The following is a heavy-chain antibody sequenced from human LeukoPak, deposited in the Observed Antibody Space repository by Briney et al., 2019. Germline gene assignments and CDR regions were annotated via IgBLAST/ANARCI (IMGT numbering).Heavy chain of an antibody. Sequence: PGGSLRLSCAASGFTLSSNYMNWVRQAPGEGLEWVSHISSSSSTIYYADSVKGRFTISRDNAKTSLYLQMNSLRDEDTAVYYCARVEQQPRAVCGMDVWGPGTTVTVSS. CDR1: GFTLSSNY. CDR3: ARVEQQPRAVCGMDV. J-gene: IGHJ6*02. V-gene: IGHV3-48*02. CDR2: ISSSSSTI. D-gene: IGHD6-13*01.